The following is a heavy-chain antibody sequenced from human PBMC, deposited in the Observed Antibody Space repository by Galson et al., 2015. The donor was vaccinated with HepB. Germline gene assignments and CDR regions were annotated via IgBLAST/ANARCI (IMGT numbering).Heavy chain of an antibody. V-gene: IGHV4-39*01. CDR1: GGSINSSSYY. J-gene: IGHJ4*02. CDR2: IYYSGST. Sequence: SETLSLTCTVSGGSINSSSYYWGWIRQPPGKGLEWIGSIYYSGSTYYNPSLKSRVTISVDTSKNQFSLKLSSVTAADTAVYYCARGPYYYHSKAQSHYCDYWGQGTLVTVSS. D-gene: IGHD3-22*01. CDR3: ARGPYYYHSKAQSHYCDY.